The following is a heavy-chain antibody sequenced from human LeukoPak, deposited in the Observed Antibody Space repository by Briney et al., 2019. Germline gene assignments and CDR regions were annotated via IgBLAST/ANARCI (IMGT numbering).Heavy chain of an antibody. J-gene: IGHJ4*02. CDR3: ARSGYSYGLFDY. D-gene: IGHD5-18*01. CDR1: GYTFTSYY. CDR2: INPSGGST. Sequence: ASVKVSCKASGYTFTSYYMHWVRQAPGQGLEWMGIINPSGGSTSYAQKFQGRVTITADKSTSTAYMELSSLRSEDTAVYYCARSGYSYGLFDYWGQGTLVTVSS. V-gene: IGHV1-46*01.